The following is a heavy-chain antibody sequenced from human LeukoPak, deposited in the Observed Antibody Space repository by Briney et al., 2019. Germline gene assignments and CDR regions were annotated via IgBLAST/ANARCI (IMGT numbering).Heavy chain of an antibody. D-gene: IGHD3-10*01. CDR3: AKDLYGSGSFFDY. Sequence: PSETLSLTCTVSGGSISSSSYYWGWIRQPPGKGLEWIGSIYNSGSTYYNPSLKSRVTISVDTSKNHFSLKLSSVTAADTAVYYCAKDLYGSGSFFDYWGQGTLVTVSS. CDR2: IYNSGST. CDR1: GGSISSSSYY. V-gene: IGHV4-39*02. J-gene: IGHJ4*02.